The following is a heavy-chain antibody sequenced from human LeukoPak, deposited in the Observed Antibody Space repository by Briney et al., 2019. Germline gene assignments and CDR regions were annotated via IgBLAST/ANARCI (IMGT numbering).Heavy chain of an antibody. CDR1: GYTFTSYA. CDR2: INAGNGNT. Sequence: ASVKVSCKASGYTFTSYAMHWVRQAPGQRLEWMGWINAGNGNTKYSQKFQGRVTMTRDTSISTAYMELSRLRSDDTAVYYCARVAYSSGWLDDWGQGTLVTVSS. J-gene: IGHJ4*02. V-gene: IGHV1-3*01. CDR3: ARVAYSSGWLDD. D-gene: IGHD6-19*01.